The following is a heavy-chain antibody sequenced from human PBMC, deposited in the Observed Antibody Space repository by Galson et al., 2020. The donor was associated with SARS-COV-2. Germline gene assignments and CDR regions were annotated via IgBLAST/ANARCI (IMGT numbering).Heavy chain of an antibody. D-gene: IGHD5-12*01. CDR3: ARGAAFNSGVDD. J-gene: IGHJ4*02. Sequence: SVKVSCKVSGGTFSTYSINWVRQAPGQGREWMGRIIPVLGITNYAQKFQGRVTIIADRFTSIAYMELSSLRSDDTAVYFCARGAAFNSGVDDWGQGTLVTVSS. CDR1: GGTFSTYS. V-gene: IGHV1-69*04. CDR2: IIPVLGIT.